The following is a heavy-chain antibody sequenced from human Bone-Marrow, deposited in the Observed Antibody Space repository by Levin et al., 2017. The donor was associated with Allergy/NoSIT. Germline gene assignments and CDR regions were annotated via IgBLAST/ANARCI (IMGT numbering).Heavy chain of an antibody. CDR2: ISFDGRNQ. J-gene: IGHJ4*02. CDR3: ARDSMYYFDY. V-gene: IGHV3-30*04. CDR1: GFTFTTYV. D-gene: IGHD2-2*01. Sequence: GGSLRLSCAASGFTFTTYVMHWVRQAPGKGLEWVAAISFDGRNQHYPDSVKGRFTISRDNSKNTLNLHMDSLRPEDTAVYYCARDSMYYFDYWGLGTLVTVSS.